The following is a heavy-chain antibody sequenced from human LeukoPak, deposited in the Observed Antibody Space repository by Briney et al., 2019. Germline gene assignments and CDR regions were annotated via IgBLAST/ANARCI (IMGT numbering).Heavy chain of an antibody. Sequence: GRSLRLSCAASGFTFSNYDMNWVRQPPGKGLEWVSYITSSSGTMSYADSVKGRFTISRDNAKNSLYLQMNSLRDEDTAVYYCARPTTVTLDYWGQGTLVTVSS. V-gene: IGHV3-48*02. D-gene: IGHD4-17*01. CDR3: ARPTTVTLDY. J-gene: IGHJ4*02. CDR1: GFTFSNYD. CDR2: ITSSSGTM.